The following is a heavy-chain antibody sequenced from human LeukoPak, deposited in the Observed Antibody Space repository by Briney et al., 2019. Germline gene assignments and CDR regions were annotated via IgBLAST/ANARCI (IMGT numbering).Heavy chain of an antibody. Sequence: GGSLRLSCAASGFTFSSYDMHWVRQAPGKGLEWVSAICTAGDTYYPGSVKGRFTISRENAKNSSYLQMNSLRAGDTAVYYCARSRSYWYFDLWGRGTLVTVSS. J-gene: IGHJ2*01. V-gene: IGHV3-13*01. CDR3: ARSRSYWYFDL. CDR1: GFTFSSYD. CDR2: ICTAGDT. D-gene: IGHD3-10*01.